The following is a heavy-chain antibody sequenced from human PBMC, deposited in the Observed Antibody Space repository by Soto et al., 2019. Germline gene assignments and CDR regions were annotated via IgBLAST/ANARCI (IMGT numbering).Heavy chain of an antibody. CDR2: ICYSGST. CDR3: ASVSTVTKLDY. V-gene: IGHV4-59*01. Sequence: QVQLQESGPGLVKSSDTLSLTCPVAGASIGSFYWSWIRQPPGKGLEWMGYICYSGSTNYSPSLNSPVSITVDTYKNQVSRNMSSVTAADTAVYYCASVSTVTKLDYWDHGRLVTVSA. D-gene: IGHD4-17*01. CDR1: GASIGSFY. J-gene: IGHJ4*01.